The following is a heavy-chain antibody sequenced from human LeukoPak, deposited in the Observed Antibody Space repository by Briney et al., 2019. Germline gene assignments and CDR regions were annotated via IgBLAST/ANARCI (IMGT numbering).Heavy chain of an antibody. Sequence: GGSLRLSCAASGFTFDNYAMNWVRQVPGKGLEWISLISWNSGTIGYADSVKGRFTISRDNANNFLYLQMNSLRAEDMALYYCARAYKDRSLAGKKEFFQHWGQGTLVTVSS. V-gene: IGHV3-9*03. D-gene: IGHD6-19*01. CDR3: ARAYKDRSLAGKKEFFQH. CDR2: ISWNSGTI. J-gene: IGHJ1*01. CDR1: GFTFDNYA.